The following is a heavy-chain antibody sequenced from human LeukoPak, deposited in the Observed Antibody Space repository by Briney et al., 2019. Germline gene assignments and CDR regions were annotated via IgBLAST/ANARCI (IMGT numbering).Heavy chain of an antibody. Sequence: GGSLRLSCAASGFTFSSYWMSWVRQAPGKGLEWVANIKQDGSEKYYVDSVKGRFTISRDNAKNSLYLQMNSLRAEDTAVYYCASGRPNWGSPKTYYYYYMDVWGKGTTVTVSS. J-gene: IGHJ6*03. CDR3: ASGRPNWGSPKTYYYYYMDV. CDR1: GFTFSSYW. D-gene: IGHD7-27*01. CDR2: IKQDGSEK. V-gene: IGHV3-7*01.